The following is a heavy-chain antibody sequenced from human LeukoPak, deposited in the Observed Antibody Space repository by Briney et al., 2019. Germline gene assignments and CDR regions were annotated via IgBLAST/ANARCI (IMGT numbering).Heavy chain of an antibody. J-gene: IGHJ4*02. V-gene: IGHV3-7*01. Sequence: GGSLRLSCAASGFTFSSYWMSWVRQAPGKGLEWVANIKQHGSEKYCVDSVKGRFTISRDNAKNSLYLQMNNLRAEDTAVYYCARDWLGLYFDYWGQGTLVTVSS. CDR3: ARDWLGLYFDY. D-gene: IGHD5-12*01. CDR2: IKQHGSEK. CDR1: GFTFSSYW.